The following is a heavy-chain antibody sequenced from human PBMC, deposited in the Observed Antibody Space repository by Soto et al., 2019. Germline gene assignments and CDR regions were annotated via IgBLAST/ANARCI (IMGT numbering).Heavy chain of an antibody. CDR3: TREGYCSSTSRSPDYQDMDV. J-gene: IGHJ6*02. CDR1: GFTFGDYA. V-gene: IGHV3-49*03. D-gene: IGHD2-2*01. Sequence: GGSLRLSCTASGFTFGDYAMSWFRQAPGKGLEWVGFIRSKAYGGTTEYAASVKGRFTISRDDSKSIAYLQMNSLKTEETGVYYCTREGYCSSTSRSPDYQDMDVWGQGTSV. CDR2: IRSKAYGGTT.